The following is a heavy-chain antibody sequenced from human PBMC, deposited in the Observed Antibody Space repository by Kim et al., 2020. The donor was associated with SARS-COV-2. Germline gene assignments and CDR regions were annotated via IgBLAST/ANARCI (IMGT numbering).Heavy chain of an antibody. J-gene: IGHJ5*01. D-gene: IGHD6-19*01. Sequence: GQKFQGRVTMTRNHSISTAYMGLSSLRSEDTAVYYCARERRERRSSGFDSWGQGTLVTVSS. CDR3: ARERRERRSSGFDS. V-gene: IGHV1-8*01.